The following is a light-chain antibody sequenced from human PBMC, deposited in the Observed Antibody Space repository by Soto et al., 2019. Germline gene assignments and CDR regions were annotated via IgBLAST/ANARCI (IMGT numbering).Light chain of an antibody. CDR1: HSISSW. CDR2: KAS. Sequence: DIQITQSPSTLSASVGDRVTITCRASHSISSWLAWYQQKPGKAPKLLIYKASSLESGVPSRFSGSGSGTEFTLTISSLQPDDFATYYCQQYNSYSPLTFGGGTKVDIK. V-gene: IGKV1-5*03. J-gene: IGKJ4*01. CDR3: QQYNSYSPLT.